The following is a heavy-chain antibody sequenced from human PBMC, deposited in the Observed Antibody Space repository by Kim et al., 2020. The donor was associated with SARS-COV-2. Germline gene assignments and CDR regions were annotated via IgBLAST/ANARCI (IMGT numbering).Heavy chain of an antibody. CDR1: GGTFSSYA. CDR2: IIPIFGTA. J-gene: IGHJ4*02. V-gene: IGHV1-69*13. Sequence: SVKVSCKASGGTFSSYAISWVRQAPGQGLEWMGGIIPIFGTANYAQKFQGRVTITADESTSTAYMELSSLRSEDTAVYYCARGRSRGLEWLQTWYFDYWGQGTLVTVSS. D-gene: IGHD3-3*01. CDR3: ARGRSRGLEWLQTWYFDY.